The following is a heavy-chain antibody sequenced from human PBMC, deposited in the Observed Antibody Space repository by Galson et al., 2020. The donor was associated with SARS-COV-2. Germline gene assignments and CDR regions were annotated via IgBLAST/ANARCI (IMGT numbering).Heavy chain of an antibody. V-gene: IGHV4-38-2*01. J-gene: IGHJ2*01. D-gene: IGHD2-8*01. CDR1: GYSVSTTNY. CDR2: IYPNGRT. Sequence: SETLSLTCAVSGYSVSTTNYWGWVRLAPGKGLEWIGSIYPNGRTYYNPSLESRVTISVDTSMNHFSLTLASVTAADTALYYCARQGVNMSVLVTVPGWCFDLWGRGTLVTVSS. CDR3: ARQGVNMSVLVTVPGWCFDL.